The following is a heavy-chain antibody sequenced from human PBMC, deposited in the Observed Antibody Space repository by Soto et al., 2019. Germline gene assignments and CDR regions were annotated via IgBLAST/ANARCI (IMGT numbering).Heavy chain of an antibody. V-gene: IGHV3-11*01. CDR1: GFTFSDCY. Sequence: QVQLVESGGGLVKPGGSLRLSCAASGFTFSDCYMNWIRQAPGRGLEWVSYISSSGGTIYYADSVKGRFTISRDNAKNSLYLQMNSLRAEDTAVYYCARGYYDILTGYRAYYGMDVWGQGTTVTVSS. CDR3: ARGYYDILTGYRAYYGMDV. CDR2: ISSSGGTI. D-gene: IGHD3-9*01. J-gene: IGHJ6*02.